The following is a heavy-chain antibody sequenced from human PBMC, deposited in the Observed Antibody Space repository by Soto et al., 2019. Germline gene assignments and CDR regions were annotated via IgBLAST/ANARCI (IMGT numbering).Heavy chain of an antibody. Sequence: SETLSLTCTVSGGSTSSDNYWSWIRQPPGKGLEWTGHIYYSGNTDYNPSLKSRLAISIDTSKNQFSLKLSSVTAADTAVYFCAREGGESSDGLYYFDSWGQGSLVTVSS. CDR1: GGSTSSDNY. CDR2: IYYSGNT. CDR3: AREGGESSDGLYYFDS. D-gene: IGHD3-16*01. V-gene: IGHV4-30-4*01. J-gene: IGHJ4*02.